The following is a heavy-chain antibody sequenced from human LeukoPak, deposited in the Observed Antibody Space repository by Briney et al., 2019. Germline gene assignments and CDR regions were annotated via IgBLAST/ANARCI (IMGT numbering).Heavy chain of an antibody. CDR2: IYYSGST. V-gene: IGHV4-39*01. D-gene: IGHD3-3*01. CDR1: GGSISSGDYY. CDR3: ARGVTIFGVVISHDAFDI. J-gene: IGHJ3*02. Sequence: SETLSLTCTVSGGSISSGDYYWGWIHQPPGKGLEWIGSIYYSGSTYYNPSLKSRVTISVDTSKNQFSLKMSSVTAADTAVYYCARGVTIFGVVISHDAFDIWGQGTMVTVSS.